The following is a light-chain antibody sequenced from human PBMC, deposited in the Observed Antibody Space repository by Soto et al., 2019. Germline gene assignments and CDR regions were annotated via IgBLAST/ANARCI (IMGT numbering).Light chain of an antibody. CDR1: QIIRSY. CDR2: DAS. V-gene: IGKV1-39*01. J-gene: IGKJ1*01. Sequence: DIQLTQSPSSLSHSVGDKVTITCRASQIIRSYLNWVQQKPGKAPKLLIYDASSLQTGVPSRFSGSGSGTDFSLTISSLQPEDFATYYCQQSYSTPPWTFGQGTKVDIK. CDR3: QQSYSTPPWT.